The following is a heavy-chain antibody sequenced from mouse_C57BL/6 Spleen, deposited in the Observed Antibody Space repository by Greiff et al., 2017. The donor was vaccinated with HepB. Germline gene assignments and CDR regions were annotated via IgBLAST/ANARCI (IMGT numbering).Heavy chain of an antibody. J-gene: IGHJ3*01. CDR2: INPSSGYT. CDR3: AREDGRAWFAY. Sequence: QVQLQQSGAELARPGASVKMSCKASGYPFTSYTMHWVKQRPGQGLEWIGYINPSSGYTKYNQKFKDKATLTADKSSSTAYMQLSSLTSEDSAVYDCAREDGRAWFAYWGQGTLVTVSA. V-gene: IGHV1-4*01. D-gene: IGHD2-3*01. CDR1: GYPFTSYT.